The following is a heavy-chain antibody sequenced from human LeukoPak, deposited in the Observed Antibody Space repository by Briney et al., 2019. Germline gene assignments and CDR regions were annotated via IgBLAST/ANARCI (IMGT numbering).Heavy chain of an antibody. CDR1: GFSLSSSGMY. V-gene: IGHV2-5*01. D-gene: IGHD4-11*01. CDR2: IYWNDDK. J-gene: IGHJ3*02. Sequence: SGPTLVKPTQTLTLTCTFSGFSLSSSGMYVGWIRQPPGKALEWLALIYWNDDKRYSPSLKSRLTITRDTSKNQVVLTMTNMDPVDTATYYCAHRNSDYRAFDIWGQGTMVTVSS. CDR3: AHRNSDYRAFDI.